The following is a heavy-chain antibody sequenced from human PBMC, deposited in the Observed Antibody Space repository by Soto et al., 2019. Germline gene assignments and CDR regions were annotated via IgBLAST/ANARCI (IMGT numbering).Heavy chain of an antibody. Sequence: ASVKVSCKASGYTFTGYYMHWVRQAPGQGLEWMGWINPNSGGTNYAQKFQGRVTMTRDTSISTAYMELSRLRSDDTAVYYCARDPYYYYSSGYLPLWGQGTLVTVSS. V-gene: IGHV1-2*02. CDR3: ARDPYYYYSSGYLPL. D-gene: IGHD3-22*01. J-gene: IGHJ4*02. CDR1: GYTFTGYY. CDR2: INPNSGGT.